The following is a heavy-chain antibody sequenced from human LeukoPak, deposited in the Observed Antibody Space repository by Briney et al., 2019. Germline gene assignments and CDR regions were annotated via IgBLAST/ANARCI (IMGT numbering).Heavy chain of an antibody. CDR3: ARPAGGYSSFFDY. V-gene: IGHV4-34*01. CDR2: INHSGST. J-gene: IGHJ4*02. CDR1: GGSFCGYY. Sequence: SETLSLTCAVYGGSFCGYYWSWIRLPPGKGLEWIGEINHSGSTNYNPSLKSRVTISVDTSKNQFSLKLSSVTAADTAVYYCARPAGGYSSFFDYWGQGTLVTVPS. D-gene: IGHD5-18*01.